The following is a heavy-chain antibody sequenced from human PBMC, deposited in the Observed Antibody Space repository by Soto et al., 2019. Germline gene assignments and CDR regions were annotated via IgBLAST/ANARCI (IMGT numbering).Heavy chain of an antibody. CDR1: GGSISSYY. J-gene: IGHJ3*02. V-gene: IGHV4-59*01. CDR2: IYYSGST. CDR3: ARLTPGEDAFDI. D-gene: IGHD3-10*01. Sequence: GSLRLSCTVSGGSISSYYWSWIRQPPGKGLEWIGYIYYSGSTNYNPSLKSRVTISVDTSKNQFSLKLSSVTAADTAVYYCARLTPGEDAFDIWGQGTMVTVSS.